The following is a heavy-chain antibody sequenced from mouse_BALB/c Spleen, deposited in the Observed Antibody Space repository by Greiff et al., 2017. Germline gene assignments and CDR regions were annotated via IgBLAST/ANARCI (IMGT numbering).Heavy chain of an antibody. D-gene: IGHD2-4*01. Sequence: EVHLVESGGGLVQPGGSRKLSCAASGFTFSSFGMHWVRQAPEKGLEWVAYISSGSSTIYYADTVKGRFTISRDNPKNTLFLQMTSLRSEDTAMYYCARSTMITTTVDYWGQGTTLTVSS. V-gene: IGHV5-17*02. CDR2: ISSGSSTI. J-gene: IGHJ2*01. CDR3: ARSTMITTTVDY. CDR1: GFTFSSFG.